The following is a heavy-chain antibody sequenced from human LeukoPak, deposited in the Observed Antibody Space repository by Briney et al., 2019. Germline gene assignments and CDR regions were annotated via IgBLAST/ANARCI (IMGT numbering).Heavy chain of an antibody. V-gene: IGHV3-21*01. CDR2: ISVSSSYI. J-gene: IGHJ4*02. D-gene: IGHD2-2*01. CDR1: GFTFRTYT. Sequence: GGSLRLSCAASGFTFRTYTMTWVRQAPGKGLEWVSSISVSSSYIYYAGSVKGRFTISRDNAKNSLYLQMNSLRVEDTAVYFCTRDGKDCSSTSCSADSLGQGTLVTVSS. CDR3: TRDGKDCSSTSCSADS.